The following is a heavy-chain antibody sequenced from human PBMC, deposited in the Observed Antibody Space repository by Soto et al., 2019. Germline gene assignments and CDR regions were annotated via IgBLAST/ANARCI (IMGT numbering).Heavy chain of an antibody. Sequence: EVQLVESGGGLVQPGRSLRLSCAASGFTFDDYAMHWVRQAPGKGLEWVSGISWNSGSIGYADSVKGRFTISRDNAKNSLYLQMNSLRAEVTALYYCAKDIASSIAARLFDYWGQGTLVTVSS. V-gene: IGHV3-9*01. J-gene: IGHJ4*02. CDR3: AKDIASSIAARLFDY. CDR1: GFTFDDYA. CDR2: ISWNSGSI. D-gene: IGHD6-6*01.